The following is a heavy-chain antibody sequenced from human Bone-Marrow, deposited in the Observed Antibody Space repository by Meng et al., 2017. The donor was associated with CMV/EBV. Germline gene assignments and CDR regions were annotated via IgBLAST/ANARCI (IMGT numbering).Heavy chain of an antibody. V-gene: IGHV3-13*01. CDR3: AKDEYYYDSSVGA. Sequence: GESLKISCAASGFTFSSYDMHWARQATGKGLEWVSAIGTAGDTYYPGSVKGRFTISRDNSKNTLYLQMNSLRAEDTAVYYCAKDEYYYDSSVGAWGQGTLVTVSS. D-gene: IGHD3-22*01. CDR1: GFTFSSYD. CDR2: IGTAGDT. J-gene: IGHJ4*02.